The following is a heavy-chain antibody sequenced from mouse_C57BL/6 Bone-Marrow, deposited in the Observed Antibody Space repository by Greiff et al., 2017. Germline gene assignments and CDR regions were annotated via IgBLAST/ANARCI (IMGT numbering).Heavy chain of an antibody. J-gene: IGHJ3*01. CDR1: GFTFSSYA. CDR2: ISAGGSYT. CDR3: ARGEFYGTFAY. Sequence: EVQLVESGGGLVKPGGSLKLSCAASGFTFSSYAMSWVRQTPEKRLEWVATISAGGSYTYYPDNVKGRFTISRDNAKNNLYLQMSHLKSEDTAMYYCARGEFYGTFAYWGQGTLVTVSA. D-gene: IGHD1-1*02. V-gene: IGHV5-4*01.